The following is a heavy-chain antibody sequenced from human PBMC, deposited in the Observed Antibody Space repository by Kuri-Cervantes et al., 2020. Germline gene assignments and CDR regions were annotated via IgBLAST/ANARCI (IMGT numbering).Heavy chain of an antibody. CDR2: ISYDGSNK. D-gene: IGHD6-19*01. Sequence: GESLKISCAASGFTFSSYGMHWVRQAPGKGLGWVAVISYDGSNKYYADSVKGRFTISRDNSKNTLYPQMNSLRAEDTAVYYCARFDGSSGWYVSGKYGMDVWGQGTTVTVSS. CDR1: GFTFSSYG. CDR3: ARFDGSSGWYVSGKYGMDV. V-gene: IGHV3-30*03. J-gene: IGHJ6*02.